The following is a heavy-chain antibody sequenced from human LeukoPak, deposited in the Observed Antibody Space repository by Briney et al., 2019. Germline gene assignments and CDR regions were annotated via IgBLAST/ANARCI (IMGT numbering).Heavy chain of an antibody. CDR1: GGSISNYY. Sequence: PSETLSLTCTVSGGSISNYYWSWIRQPPGKGLEWIGNVFYSGSTNYNPSLKSRVTISLDTSKSQFSLRLTSVTAADTAVYYCAREGGSYYHWFDPWGQGTLVTVSS. V-gene: IGHV4-59*01. CDR2: VFYSGST. J-gene: IGHJ5*02. CDR3: AREGGSYYHWFDP. D-gene: IGHD1-26*01.